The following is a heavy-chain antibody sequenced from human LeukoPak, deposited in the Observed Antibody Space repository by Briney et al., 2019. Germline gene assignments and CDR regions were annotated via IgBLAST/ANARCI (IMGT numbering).Heavy chain of an antibody. CDR1: GGSISSGSYY. J-gene: IGHJ3*02. V-gene: IGHV4-61*02. D-gene: IGHD3-10*01. CDR2: IYTSGST. CDR3: ARLKTWFQNAFDI. Sequence: PSETLSLTCTVSGGSISSGSYYWSWIRRPAGKGLEWIGRIYTSGSTNYNPSLKSRVTISVDTSKNQFSLKLSSVTAADTAVYYCARLKTWFQNAFDIWGQGTMVTVSS.